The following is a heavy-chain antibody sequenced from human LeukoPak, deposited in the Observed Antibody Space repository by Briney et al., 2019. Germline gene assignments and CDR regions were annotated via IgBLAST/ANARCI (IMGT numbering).Heavy chain of an antibody. D-gene: IGHD5-12*01. Sequence: SVKVSCKASGGTFSSYAISWVRQAPGQGLEWMGGIIPIFGTANYAQKFQGRVTITADESTSTAYMELSSLRSEDTAVYYCARGPYGGYVFDYWGQGTLVTVSS. CDR2: IIPIFGTA. J-gene: IGHJ4*02. CDR1: GGTFSSYA. V-gene: IGHV1-69*01. CDR3: ARGPYGGYVFDY.